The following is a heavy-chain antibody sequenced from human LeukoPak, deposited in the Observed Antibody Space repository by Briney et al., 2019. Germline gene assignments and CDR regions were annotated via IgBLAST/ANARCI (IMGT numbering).Heavy chain of an antibody. CDR2: IYYSGST. CDR1: GGSFSGYY. J-gene: IGHJ4*02. D-gene: IGHD3-22*01. CDR3: ASGYDNSGYYYVPDY. Sequence: PSETLSLTCAVYGGSFSGYYWSWIRQPPGKGLEWIGNIYYSGSTYYNPSLKSRVTISVDTSKNQFSLKLSSVTAADTAVYYCASGYDNSGYYYVPDYWGQGTLVTVSS. V-gene: IGHV4-34*01.